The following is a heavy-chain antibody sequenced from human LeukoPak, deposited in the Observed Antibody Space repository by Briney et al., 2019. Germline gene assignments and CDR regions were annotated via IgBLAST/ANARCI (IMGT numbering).Heavy chain of an antibody. Sequence: QPGGSLRLSCAASGFSFSSNWMHWVRQTPGKGLVWVSRINSGGSGTSYADSVEGRFTISRDNAKNTLYLQMNSLKGEDTAVYYCATSLGPLTEYWGQETLVTVSS. CDR3: ATSLGPLTEY. D-gene: IGHD7-27*01. CDR1: GFSFSSNW. V-gene: IGHV3-74*01. CDR2: INSGGSGT. J-gene: IGHJ4*02.